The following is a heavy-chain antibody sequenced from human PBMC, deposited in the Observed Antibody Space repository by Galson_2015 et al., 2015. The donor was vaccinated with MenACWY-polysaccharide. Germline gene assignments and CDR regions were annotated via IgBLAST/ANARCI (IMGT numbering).Heavy chain of an antibody. V-gene: IGHV4-34*01. Sequence: ETLSLTCAVYGGSFSGYYWSWIRQPPGKGLEWIGEINHSGSTNYNPSLKSRVTISVDTSKNQFSLKLSSVTAADTAVYYCARGRGQLRAWFDPWGQGTLVTVSS. CDR2: INHSGST. J-gene: IGHJ5*02. CDR1: GGSFSGYY. CDR3: ARGRGQLRAWFDP. D-gene: IGHD6-6*01.